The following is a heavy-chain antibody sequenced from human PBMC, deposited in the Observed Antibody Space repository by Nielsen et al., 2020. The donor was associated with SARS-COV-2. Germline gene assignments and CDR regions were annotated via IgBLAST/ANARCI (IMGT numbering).Heavy chain of an antibody. CDR1: GFTFSSYG. D-gene: IGHD6-19*01. CDR2: ISYDGSNK. J-gene: IGHJ4*02. V-gene: IGHV3-30*18. Sequence: GESLKISCAASGFTFSSYGMHWVRQAPGKGLEWVAVISYDGSNKYYADSVKGRFTISRDNSKNTLYLQMNSLRAEDTAVYYCAKDRIAVAGTLGGYWGQGTLVTVSS. CDR3: AKDRIAVAGTLGGY.